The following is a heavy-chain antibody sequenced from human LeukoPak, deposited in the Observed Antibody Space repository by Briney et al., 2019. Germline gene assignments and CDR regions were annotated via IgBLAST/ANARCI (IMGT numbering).Heavy chain of an antibody. CDR1: GYTFTSYG. J-gene: IGHJ3*02. D-gene: IGHD3-22*01. V-gene: IGHV1-18*01. CDR2: ISAYNGNT. CDR3: ARVGPEKTITMIVVVIEDAFDI. Sequence: GASVKVSCKASGYTFTSYGISWVRQAPGQGLEWMGWISAYNGNTNYAQKLQGRVTMTTDTSTSTAYMELRSLRSDDTTVYYCARVGPEKTITMIVVVIEDAFDIWGQGTMVTVSS.